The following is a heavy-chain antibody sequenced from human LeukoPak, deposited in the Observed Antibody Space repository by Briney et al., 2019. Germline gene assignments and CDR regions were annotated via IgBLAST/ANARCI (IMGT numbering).Heavy chain of an antibody. J-gene: IGHJ4*02. CDR3: AKGWPGCDDGTCYSHYFDY. D-gene: IGHD2-15*01. V-gene: IGHV3-30*18. CDR1: GFTFSSYG. Sequence: GTSLRLSCAASGFTFSSYGMHWVRQAPGKGLEWVAVISNDGSKKYYVDSVKGRFTISRDNSKNTLYLRMDTLRTEDTAVYYCAKGWPGCDDGTCYSHYFDYWGQGALVTVSP. CDR2: ISNDGSKK.